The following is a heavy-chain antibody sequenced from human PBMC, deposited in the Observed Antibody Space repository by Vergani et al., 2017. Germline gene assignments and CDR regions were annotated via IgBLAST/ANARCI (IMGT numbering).Heavy chain of an antibody. CDR2: IYYSGST. CDR1: GGSVSSGSYY. CDR3: ARATYYYDSSGSVGNFDY. V-gene: IGHV4-61*10. J-gene: IGHJ4*02. Sequence: QVQLQESGPGLVKPSETLSLTCTVSGGSVSSGSYYWSWIRQPXGKGLEWIGYIYYSGSTNYNPSLKSRVTISVDTSKNQFSLKLSSVTAADTAVYYCARATYYYDSSGSVGNFDYWGQGTLVTVSS. D-gene: IGHD3-22*01.